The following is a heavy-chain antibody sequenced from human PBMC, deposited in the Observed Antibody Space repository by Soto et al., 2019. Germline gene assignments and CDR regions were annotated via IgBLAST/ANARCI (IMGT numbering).Heavy chain of an antibody. D-gene: IGHD2-8*02. J-gene: IGHJ4*01. CDR2: IYHTGST. Sequence: QVQLVQSGAEVKKPGSSVKVSCKASGGTFSSYAISWVRQAPGQGLEWIGEIYHTGSTNYNPSLKSRVTISLDNFKNQFSLKLISVTAADTAVYFCASLGYCSGADCHGTWWGQGILVTVSS. CDR3: ASLGYCSGADCHGTW. V-gene: IGHV1-69*06. CDR1: GGTFSSYA.